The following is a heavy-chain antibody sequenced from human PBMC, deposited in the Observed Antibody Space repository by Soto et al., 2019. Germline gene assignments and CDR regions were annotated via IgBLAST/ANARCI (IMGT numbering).Heavy chain of an antibody. Sequence: TGGSLRLSCAASGFTFSSYGMHWVRQAPGKGLEWVAVISYDGSNKYYADSVKGRFTISRDNSKNTLYLQMNSLRAEDTAVYYCAKDDEVGAPDYYYYGMDVWGQGTTVTVSS. D-gene: IGHD1-26*01. J-gene: IGHJ6*02. CDR2: ISYDGSNK. CDR1: GFTFSSYG. CDR3: AKDDEVGAPDYYYYGMDV. V-gene: IGHV3-30*18.